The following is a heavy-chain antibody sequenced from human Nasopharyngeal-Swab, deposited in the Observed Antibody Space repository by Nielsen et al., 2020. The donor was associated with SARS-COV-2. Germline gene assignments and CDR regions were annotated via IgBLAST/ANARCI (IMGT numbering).Heavy chain of an antibody. Sequence: ASVKVSCKASGYTFTSYDINWVRQAPGQGLEWMGWMNPNSGNTGYAQKFQGRVTMTRNTSISTAYMKLSSLRSEDTAVYYCARALTRSITIFGVVIPNWFDPWGQGTLVTVSS. CDR1: GYTFTSYD. J-gene: IGHJ5*02. V-gene: IGHV1-8*01. CDR2: MNPNSGNT. CDR3: ARALTRSITIFGVVIPNWFDP. D-gene: IGHD3-3*01.